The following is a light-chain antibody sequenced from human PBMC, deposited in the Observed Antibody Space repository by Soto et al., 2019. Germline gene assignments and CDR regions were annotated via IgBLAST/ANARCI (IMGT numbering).Light chain of an antibody. CDR1: SSNIGDSY. Sequence: QSVLTQPPSASGTPGQRVTISCSGSSSNIGDSYGYWFQQLPGTAPKLLIYRNNQRPSGVPDRFSGSKSGTSASLAISGLRPEDEADYYCATWDDSRRGWVFGGGTKVTVL. CDR3: ATWDDSRRGWV. J-gene: IGLJ3*02. CDR2: RNN. V-gene: IGLV1-47*01.